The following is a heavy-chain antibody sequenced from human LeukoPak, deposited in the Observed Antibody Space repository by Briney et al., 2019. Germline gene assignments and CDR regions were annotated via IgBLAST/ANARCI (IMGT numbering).Heavy chain of an antibody. Sequence: PSETLSLTCTVSGGSISSSSYYWGWIRQRPGKGLEWIGSIYYSGSTYYNPSLKSRVTISVDTSKNQFSLKLSSVTAADTAVYYCARVSLVRGAPDYYFDYWGQGTLVTVSS. CDR3: ARVSLVRGAPDYYFDY. CDR1: GGSISSSSYY. D-gene: IGHD3-10*01. J-gene: IGHJ4*02. V-gene: IGHV4-39*07. CDR2: IYYSGST.